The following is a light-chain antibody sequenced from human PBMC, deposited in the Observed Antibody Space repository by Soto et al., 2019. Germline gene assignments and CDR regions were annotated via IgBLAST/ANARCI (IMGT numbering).Light chain of an antibody. CDR1: QPVTSSH. Sequence: NVLTQSPGTLSLSPGERATLSCRASQPVTSSHLAWYQQKPGQSPRLLIYGASSRATGIPDRFGGSGSGTDFTLTISRLEPEEFAVYYCLQYGSSPWTFGQGTTVEIK. CDR2: GAS. J-gene: IGKJ1*01. V-gene: IGKV3-20*01. CDR3: LQYGSSPWT.